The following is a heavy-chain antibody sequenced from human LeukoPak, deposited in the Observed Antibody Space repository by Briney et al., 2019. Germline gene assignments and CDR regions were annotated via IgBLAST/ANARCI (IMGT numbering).Heavy chain of an antibody. Sequence: GGSLRLSCAAAALTFTTSEFHWVRQAPGKGLEWLAFISRDGYTQFYPDSVKGRSTISRDNSKNTLYLLMNSLRSEDTAVYYCAKDHMWGLDSWGQGTLVTVSS. CDR1: ALTFTTSE. V-gene: IGHV3-30*02. J-gene: IGHJ5*01. CDR2: ISRDGYTQ. CDR3: AKDHMWGLDS. D-gene: IGHD1-26*01.